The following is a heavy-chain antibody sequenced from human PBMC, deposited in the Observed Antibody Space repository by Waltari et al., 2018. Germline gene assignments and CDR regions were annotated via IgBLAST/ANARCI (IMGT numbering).Heavy chain of an antibody. Sequence: QVQLQESGPGLVKPSETLSLTCTVSGGSISSYYWSWIRPPAGTGLEWIGRIYTSGSTNYNPSLKSRVTMSVDTSKNQFSLKLSSVTAADTAVYYCARVSRRVSERGDYYYGMDVWGQGTTVTVSS. CDR2: IYTSGST. D-gene: IGHD1-1*01. V-gene: IGHV4-4*07. CDR1: GGSISSYY. CDR3: ARVSRRVSERGDYYYGMDV. J-gene: IGHJ6*02.